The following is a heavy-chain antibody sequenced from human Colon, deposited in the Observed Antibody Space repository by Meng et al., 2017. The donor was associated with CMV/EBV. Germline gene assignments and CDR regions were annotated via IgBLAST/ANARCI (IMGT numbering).Heavy chain of an antibody. CDR1: GFTFSTES. Sequence: GGSLRLSCAASGFTFSTESMNWVRQAPGKGLEWVSYISSSSSTIYDADSVKGRFTISRDNAKNSLNLQMNSLRAEDTAVYYCAREYSSSSGRSFDYWGQGTLVTVSS. D-gene: IGHD6-6*01. CDR3: AREYSSSSGRSFDY. V-gene: IGHV3-48*04. CDR2: ISSSSSTI. J-gene: IGHJ4*02.